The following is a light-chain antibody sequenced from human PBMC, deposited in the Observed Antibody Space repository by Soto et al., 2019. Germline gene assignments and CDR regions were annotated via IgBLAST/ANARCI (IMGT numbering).Light chain of an antibody. CDR3: QQYGSSPRT. Sequence: EIVLTQSPGTLSLSPGERATLSCRASQSVSSSYLAWYQQKPGQAPRLLIYGASSRATGIPDRFSGSGSGTDFTLTISRLEPEDFAVYSCQQYGSSPRTFGQGTTVEI. V-gene: IGKV3-20*01. J-gene: IGKJ1*01. CDR1: QSVSSSY. CDR2: GAS.